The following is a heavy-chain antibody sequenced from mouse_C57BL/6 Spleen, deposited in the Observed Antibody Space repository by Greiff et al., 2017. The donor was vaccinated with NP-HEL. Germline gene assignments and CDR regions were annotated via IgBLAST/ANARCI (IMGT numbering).Heavy chain of an antibody. CDR3: ARDSSGSLWAMDY. D-gene: IGHD3-2*02. V-gene: IGHV1-4*01. CDR1: GYTFTSYT. J-gene: IGHJ4*01. Sequence: QVQLQQSGAELARPGASVKMSCKASGYTFTSYTMHWVKQRPGQGLEWIGYINPSSGYTKYNQKFKDKATLTADKSSSTAYMQLSSLTSEDSAVYYCARDSSGSLWAMDYCGQGTSVTVSS. CDR2: INPSSGYT.